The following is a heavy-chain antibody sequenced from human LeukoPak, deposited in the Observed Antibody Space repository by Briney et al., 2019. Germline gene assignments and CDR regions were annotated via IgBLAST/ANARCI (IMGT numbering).Heavy chain of an antibody. CDR3: ARHRSYYYDSSGYYAIDY. CDR1: GYSISSGYY. D-gene: IGHD3-22*01. CDR2: NYHSGST. V-gene: IGHV4-38-2*01. J-gene: IGHJ4*02. Sequence: SETLSLTCAVSGYSISSGYYWGWIRQPPGKGLEWIGSNYHSGSTYYNPSLKSRVTISVDTSKNQFSLKLSSVTAADMAVYYCARHRSYYYDSSGYYAIDYWGQGTLVTVSS.